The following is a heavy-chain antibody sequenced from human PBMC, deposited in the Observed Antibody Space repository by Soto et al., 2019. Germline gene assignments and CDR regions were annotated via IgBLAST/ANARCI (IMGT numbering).Heavy chain of an antibody. CDR2: TIPMFGTT. Sequence: QVQLVQSGAEVKKPGSSVKVSCKASGGTFSSYAISWVRQAPGQGLEWMGGTIPMFGTTSYAQRFQGRVTITADKSSSTAYMELSSLRSEDTAVYYCATGVGFYGMDVWDQGTTVTVSS. CDR1: GGTFSSYA. V-gene: IGHV1-69*06. CDR3: ATGVGFYGMDV. J-gene: IGHJ6*02. D-gene: IGHD7-27*01.